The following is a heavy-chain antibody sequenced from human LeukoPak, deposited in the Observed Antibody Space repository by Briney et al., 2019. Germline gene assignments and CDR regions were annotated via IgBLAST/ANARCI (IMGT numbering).Heavy chain of an antibody. J-gene: IGHJ4*02. D-gene: IGHD6-6*01. CDR1: GGSFSGYY. CDR2: INHSGSP. Sequence: ASETLSLTCAVYGGSFSGYYWNWIRQPPGKGLEWIGEINHSGSPNYNPSLRSRVTMSVDTSKNQFSLNLSSVTTADTAVYYCAAGAARPDYFDYWGQGTLVTVSS. V-gene: IGHV4-34*01. CDR3: AAGAARPDYFDY.